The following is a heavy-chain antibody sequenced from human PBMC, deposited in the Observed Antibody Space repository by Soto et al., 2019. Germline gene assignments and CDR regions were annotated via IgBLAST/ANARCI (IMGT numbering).Heavy chain of an antibody. V-gene: IGHV3-15*01. CDR2: IKSKTDGGTT. Sequence: EVQLVESGGGLVKPGGSLRLSCAASGFTFSNAWMSWVRQAPGKGLEWVGRIKSKTDGGTTDYAAPVKGRFTISRDDSKNTLYLQMNSLKTEDTAVYYCTTDRTYYDFWSGNWPWGQGTMVTVSS. D-gene: IGHD3-3*01. CDR3: TTDRTYYDFWSGNWP. J-gene: IGHJ3*01. CDR1: GFTFSNAW.